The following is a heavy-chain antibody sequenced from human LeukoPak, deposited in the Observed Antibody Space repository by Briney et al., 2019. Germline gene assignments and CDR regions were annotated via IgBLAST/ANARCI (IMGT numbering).Heavy chain of an antibody. CDR3: ARSSGWRFDP. Sequence: GGSLRLSCAASGFTLTTFWMSWVRQAPGKGLEWVATIKQDGSDKHYVDSVKGRFTISRDNVKNSLFLEMIRLTAEDTAVYYCARSSGWRFDPWGQRTLVTVSS. CDR1: GFTLTTFW. J-gene: IGHJ5*02. CDR2: IKQDGSDK. D-gene: IGHD6-19*01. V-gene: IGHV3-7*01.